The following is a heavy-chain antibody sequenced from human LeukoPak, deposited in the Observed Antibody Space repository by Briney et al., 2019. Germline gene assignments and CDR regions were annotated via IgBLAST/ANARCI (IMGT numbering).Heavy chain of an antibody. CDR3: AREPLEEDYYYYMDV. CDR2: IYTSGST. CDR1: GGSISSYY. Sequence: SETLSLTCTVSGGSISSYYWSWIRQPAGKGLEWIGRIYTSGSTNYNPSLKSRVTMSVDTSKNQFSLKLSSVTAADTAVYYCAREPLEEDYYYYMDVWGKGTTVTISS. V-gene: IGHV4-4*07. J-gene: IGHJ6*03.